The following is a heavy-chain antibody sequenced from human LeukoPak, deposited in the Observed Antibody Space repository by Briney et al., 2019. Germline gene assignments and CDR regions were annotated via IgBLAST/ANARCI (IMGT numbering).Heavy chain of an antibody. CDR3: ASSQSDYVWGKITLDY. Sequence: PSETLSLTCSVSGGSISSSSYYWGWIRQPPGKGLEWIGEITQSGSTDYNPSLKSRVTISLDKSKKQFSLRLTSMTAADTAVYYCASSQSDYVWGKITLDYWGQGTLVTVSS. CDR2: ITQSGST. CDR1: GGSISSSSYY. V-gene: IGHV4-39*07. J-gene: IGHJ4*02. D-gene: IGHD3-16*01.